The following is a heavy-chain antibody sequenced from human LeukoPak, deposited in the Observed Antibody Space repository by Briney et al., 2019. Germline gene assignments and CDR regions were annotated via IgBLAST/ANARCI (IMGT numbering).Heavy chain of an antibody. CDR2: INPCGGST. D-gene: IGHD1-26*01. CDR3: ARIVGATAAFDY. Sequence: GASVKVSCKASGYTFTSYYMHWMRQAPGQGLEWMGIINPCGGSTSYAQKFQGRVTMTRDMSTSTVYMELSSLRSEDTAVYYCARIVGATAAFDYWGQGTLVTVSS. J-gene: IGHJ4*02. CDR1: GYTFTSYY. V-gene: IGHV1-46*01.